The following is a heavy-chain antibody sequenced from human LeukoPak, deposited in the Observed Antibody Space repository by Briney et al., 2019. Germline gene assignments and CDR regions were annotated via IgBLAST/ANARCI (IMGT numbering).Heavy chain of an antibody. CDR1: GGSISTYY. D-gene: IGHD6-6*01. CDR3: AREGSMTARPFVSIDY. J-gene: IGHJ4*02. CDR2: IHTSGSV. Sequence: PSXTLSLTCTVSGGSISTYYWSWVRQPAGKGLEWIGRIHTSGSVDYNPSLKSRVTMSVDTSKKQFSLTLSSVTAADTAMYYCAREGSMTARPFVSIDYWGQGTLVTVSS. V-gene: IGHV4-4*07.